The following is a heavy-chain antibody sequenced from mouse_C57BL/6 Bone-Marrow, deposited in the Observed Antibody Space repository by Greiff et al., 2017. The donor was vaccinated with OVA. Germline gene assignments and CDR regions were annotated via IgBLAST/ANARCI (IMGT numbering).Heavy chain of an antibody. CDR3: ASGSSGSSYYFDY. D-gene: IGHD3-2*02. CDR2: IYPRSGNT. CDR1: GYTFTSYG. Sequence: QVQLQQSGAELARPGASVKLSCKASGYTFTSYGISWVKQRTGQGLEWIGEIYPRSGNTYYNEKFKGKATLTADKSSSTAYMELRSLTSEYSAVYVCASGSSGSSYYFDYRGQGTTLTVSS. V-gene: IGHV1-81*01. J-gene: IGHJ2*01.